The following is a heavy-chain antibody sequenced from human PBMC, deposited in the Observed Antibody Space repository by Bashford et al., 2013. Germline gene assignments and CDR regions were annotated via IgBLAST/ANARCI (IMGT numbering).Heavy chain of an antibody. D-gene: IGHD1-14*01. V-gene: IGHV1-18*01. CDR3: ATDVNHAFQI. CDR2: ISAYNGNT. J-gene: IGHJ3*02. Sequence: VRQAPGQGLEWMGWISAYNGNTNYAQKLQGRVTMTTDTSTSTAYMELRSLRSDDTAVYYCATDVNHAFQIVGPRDSGHRLL.